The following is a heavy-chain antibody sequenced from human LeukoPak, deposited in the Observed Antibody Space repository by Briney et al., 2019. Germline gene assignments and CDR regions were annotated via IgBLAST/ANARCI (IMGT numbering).Heavy chain of an antibody. V-gene: IGHV4-39*01. CDR3: ARHIYCSGGSCYRVRFDP. CDR2: IYYSGST. J-gene: IGHJ5*02. D-gene: IGHD2-15*01. CDR1: GGSISSSSYY. Sequence: SETLSLTCTVSGGSISSSSYYWGWIRQPPGKGLEWIVSIYYSGSTYYNPSLKSRVTISVDTSKNQFSLKLSSVTAADTAVYYCARHIYCSGGSCYRVRFDPWGQGTLVTVSS.